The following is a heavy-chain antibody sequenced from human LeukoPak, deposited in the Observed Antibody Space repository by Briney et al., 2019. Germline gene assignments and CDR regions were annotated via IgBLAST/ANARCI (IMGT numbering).Heavy chain of an antibody. J-gene: IGHJ6*03. CDR2: INSDGSST. CDR3: AKEVRYCSSTSCLNYYYYYMDV. CDR1: GFTVSSDW. V-gene: IGHV3-74*01. D-gene: IGHD2-2*01. Sequence: GWSLRLSCAAAGFTVSSDWMHWARPAPGKGLVWVTRINSDGSSTSYADSVTGRFTISRDNAKNTLYLPTNSLRAEDTAVYYCAKEVRYCSSTSCLNYYYYYMDVWGKGTTVTISS.